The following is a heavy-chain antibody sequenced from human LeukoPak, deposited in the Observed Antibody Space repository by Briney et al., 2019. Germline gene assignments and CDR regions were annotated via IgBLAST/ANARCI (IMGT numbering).Heavy chain of an antibody. J-gene: IGHJ6*03. CDR1: GYTFTSFD. V-gene: IGHV1-8*01. CDR3: ARGNCVGYSYYYMDV. D-gene: IGHD1-1*01. CDR2: MNPNSANT. Sequence: ASVKVSCKASGYTFTSFDINWVRQATGQGLEWMGWMNPNSANTGFAQKFQGRVTMTRNTSISTAYMELSSLRSDDTAVYYCARGNCVGYSYYYMDVWGKGTTVTIS.